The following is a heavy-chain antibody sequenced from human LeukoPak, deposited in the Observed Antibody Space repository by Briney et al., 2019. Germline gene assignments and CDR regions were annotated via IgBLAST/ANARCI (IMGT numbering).Heavy chain of an antibody. CDR1: GFAFNTYA. V-gene: IGHV3-23*01. J-gene: IGHJ5*02. CDR2: ITGDSVTR. CDR3: AKVKLYGDYERWFDP. Sequence: PGGSLRLSCAASGFAFNTYAMSWVRQAPGKGLEWVSVITGDSVTRYYVDSVKGRFTISRDNSKNTLYLQMNGLRAEDTAVYYCAKVKLYGDYERWFDPWGQGTLVTVSS. D-gene: IGHD4-17*01.